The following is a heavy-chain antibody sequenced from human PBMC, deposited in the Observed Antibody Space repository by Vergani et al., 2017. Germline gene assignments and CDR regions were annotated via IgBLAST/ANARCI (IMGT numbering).Heavy chain of an antibody. D-gene: IGHD6-19*01. CDR2: IKQDGSEK. CDR3: ARDHGLVAGTVDY. CDR1: GFTFSSYW. J-gene: IGHJ4*02. V-gene: IGHV3-7*03. Sequence: EVQLVESGGGLVQPGGSLRLSCAASGFTFSSYWMSWVRQAPGKGLEWVANIKQDGSEKYYVDSLKGRFTISRDNAKNSLYLQMNSLRAEDTAVYYCARDHGLVAGTVDYWGQGTLVTVSS.